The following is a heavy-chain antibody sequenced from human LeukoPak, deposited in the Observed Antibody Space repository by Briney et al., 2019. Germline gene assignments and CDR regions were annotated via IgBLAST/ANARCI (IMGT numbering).Heavy chain of an antibody. Sequence: SETLSLTCAVYGGSFSGYYWSWIRQPPGKGLEWIGEINHSGSTNYSPSLKSRVTISVDTSKNQFSLKLSSVTAADTAMYYCARSYSSGWYHYWGQGTLVTVSS. CDR2: INHSGST. CDR1: GGSFSGYY. D-gene: IGHD6-19*01. CDR3: ARSYSSGWYHY. V-gene: IGHV4-34*01. J-gene: IGHJ4*02.